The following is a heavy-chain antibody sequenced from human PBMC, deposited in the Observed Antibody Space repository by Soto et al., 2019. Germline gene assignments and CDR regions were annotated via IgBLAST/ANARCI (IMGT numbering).Heavy chain of an antibody. J-gene: IGHJ6*02. V-gene: IGHV2-5*01. Sequence: SGPTLVNPTETLTLTCTFSGFSLSTNGVGVVWIRQPPGKALEWLALIYWNDDKRYSPSLKSRLTITRDTSKNQVVLTMTNMDPVDTGTYYCAQRSSVAGPYGIDVWGQGTTVTVSS. CDR3: AQRSSVAGPYGIDV. D-gene: IGHD6-19*01. CDR2: IYWNDDK. CDR1: GFSLSTNGVG.